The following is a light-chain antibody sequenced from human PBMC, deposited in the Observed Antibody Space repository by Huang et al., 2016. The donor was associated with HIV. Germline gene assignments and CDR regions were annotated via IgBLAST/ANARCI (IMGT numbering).Light chain of an antibody. CDR1: QSVGIY. CDR2: GAS. CDR3: QQYERPPDT. V-gene: IGKV3-20*01. J-gene: IGKJ3*01. Sequence: EIVLTQSPGTLSLSPGERATLSCRASQSVGIYLAWYQHKPGQAPRLLIYGASTRVTGIPDRFSGGGSGTDFTLSISRLEPEDFAVYYCQQYERPPDTFGPGTKVNIK.